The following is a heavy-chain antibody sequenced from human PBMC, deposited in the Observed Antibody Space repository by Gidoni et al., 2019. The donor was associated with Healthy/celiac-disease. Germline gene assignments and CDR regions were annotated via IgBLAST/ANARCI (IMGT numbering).Heavy chain of an antibody. D-gene: IGHD2-2*01. CDR2: IRSKAYGGTT. V-gene: IGHV3-49*03. CDR3: TILSLFVPAAVFDY. J-gene: IGHJ4*02. CDR1: VFTFGHYA. Sequence: EVQPVESGGGLVQPGRSLRLSCTASVFTFGHYAMSWFRQAPGKGLEWVGFIRSKAYGGTTEYAAYVKGRFTISRDDSKSIAYLQMNSLKTEDTAVYYCTILSLFVPAAVFDYWGQGTLVTVSS.